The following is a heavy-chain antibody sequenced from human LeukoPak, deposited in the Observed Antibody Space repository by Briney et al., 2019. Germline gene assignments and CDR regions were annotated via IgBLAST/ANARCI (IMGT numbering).Heavy chain of an antibody. CDR3: ARDPVGAPYYDS. CDR2: IRQDGSVK. CDR1: AFSFGGYW. J-gene: IGHJ4*02. D-gene: IGHD1-26*01. V-gene: IGHV3-7*01. Sequence: PGGSLRLSCEASAFSFGGYWMNWVRQAPGKGLEWVANIRQDGSVKNYVDSVKGRFTISRDNARNSLYLQMNSLRVEDTAVYYCARDPVGAPYYDSWGQGTLVSVSS.